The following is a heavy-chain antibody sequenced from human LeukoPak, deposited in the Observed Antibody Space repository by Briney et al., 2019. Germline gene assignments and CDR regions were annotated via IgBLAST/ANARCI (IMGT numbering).Heavy chain of an antibody. CDR1: GFTFSSYS. Sequence: PGGSLRLSCAASGFTFSSYSMNWVRQAPGKGLEWVSSISSSSSYIYYADSVKGRFTISRENAKNSLYLQMNSLRAEDTAVYYCARDLGGAFDIWGQGTMVTVSS. CDR3: ARDLGGAFDI. CDR2: ISSSSSYI. J-gene: IGHJ3*02. V-gene: IGHV3-21*01. D-gene: IGHD3-10*01.